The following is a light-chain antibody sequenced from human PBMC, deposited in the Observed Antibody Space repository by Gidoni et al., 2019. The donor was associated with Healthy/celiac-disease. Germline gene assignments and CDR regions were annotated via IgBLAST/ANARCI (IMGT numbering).Light chain of an antibody. CDR2: CAS. J-gene: IGKJ4*01. Sequence: DIVMTQSTHSLAVSLGERATINCKSSQSVLYSSNNKNYLAWYQQKPGQPPKLLIYCASTRESGVPDRFSGSGSGTDFTLTISSLQAEDVAVYYCQQYYSTPLTFGGGTKVEIK. CDR1: QSVLYSSNNKNY. CDR3: QQYYSTPLT. V-gene: IGKV4-1*01.